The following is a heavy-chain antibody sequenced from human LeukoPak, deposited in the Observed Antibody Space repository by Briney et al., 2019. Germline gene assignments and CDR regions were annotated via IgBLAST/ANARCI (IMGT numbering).Heavy chain of an antibody. V-gene: IGHV4-34*01. CDR2: INHSGST. Sequence: PSETLSLTXAVYGGSFSGYYWSWIRQLPGKGLEWIGEINHSGSTNYNPSLKSRVTISVDTSKNQFSLKLSSVTAADTAVYYCARGPYYDFWSGYYRQNYYYMDVWGKGTTVTVSS. J-gene: IGHJ6*03. CDR3: ARGPYYDFWSGYYRQNYYYMDV. D-gene: IGHD3-3*01. CDR1: GGSFSGYY.